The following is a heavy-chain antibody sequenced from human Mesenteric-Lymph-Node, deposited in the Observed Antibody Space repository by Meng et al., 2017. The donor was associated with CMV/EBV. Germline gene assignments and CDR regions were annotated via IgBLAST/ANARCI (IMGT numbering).Heavy chain of an antibody. CDR3: ARDLGIFAFDY. Sequence: GGSLRLSCAASGFSFDEYSMSWVRLVPGKGLEWVSGINWNSGSFDYADSVKGRFTISRDDSKNTLYLQMNSLKAEDTAVYYCARDLGIFAFDYWGQGMLVTVSS. V-gene: IGHV3-20*04. D-gene: IGHD3-16*01. CDR2: INWNSGSF. J-gene: IGHJ4*02. CDR1: GFSFDEYS.